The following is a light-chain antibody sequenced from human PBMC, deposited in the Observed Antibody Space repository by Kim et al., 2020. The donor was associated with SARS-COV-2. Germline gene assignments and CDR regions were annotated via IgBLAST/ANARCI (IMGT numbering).Light chain of an antibody. CDR3: QQYSDWPPLT. CDR1: QSVTYN. Sequence: SPGESVTPSCRASQSVTYNLAWYQHKPGQAPRVLIYGASTRDTGVPARFSGSGSGTEFTLTITSLQSEDSGIYYCQQYSDWPPLTFGGGTKVDIK. V-gene: IGKV3-15*01. CDR2: GAS. J-gene: IGKJ4*01.